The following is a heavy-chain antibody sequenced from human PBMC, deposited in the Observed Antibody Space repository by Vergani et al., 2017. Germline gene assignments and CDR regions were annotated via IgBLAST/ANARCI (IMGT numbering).Heavy chain of an antibody. CDR3: AGSITIFGVVTSFDY. J-gene: IGHJ4*02. Sequence: EVQLVQSGAEVKKPGESLKISCQGSGYSFTSYWIGWVRQMPGKGLEWMGIIYPGDSDTRYSPSFQGQVTISADKSISTAYLQWSSLKASDTAMYYCAGSITIFGVVTSFDYWGQGTLVTVSS. V-gene: IGHV5-51*01. CDR1: GYSFTSYW. CDR2: IYPGDSDT. D-gene: IGHD3-3*01.